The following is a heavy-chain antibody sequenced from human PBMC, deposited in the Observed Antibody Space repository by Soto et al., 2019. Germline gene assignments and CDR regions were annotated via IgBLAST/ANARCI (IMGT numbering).Heavy chain of an antibody. Sequence: GGSLRLSCAASGFTFSSYAMHWVRQAPGKGLEWVAVISYDGSNKYYADSVKGRFTISRDNSKNTLYLQMNSLRAEETAGYYCARDGFRYCSSTSCYPATYYFDYWGQGTLVTVSS. CDR3: ARDGFRYCSSTSCYPATYYFDY. CDR2: ISYDGSNK. J-gene: IGHJ4*02. CDR1: GFTFSSYA. D-gene: IGHD2-2*01. V-gene: IGHV3-30-3*01.